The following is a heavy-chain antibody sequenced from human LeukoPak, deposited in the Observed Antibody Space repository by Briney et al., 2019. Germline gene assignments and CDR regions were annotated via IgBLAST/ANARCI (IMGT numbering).Heavy chain of an antibody. J-gene: IGHJ5*02. Sequence: GSSVKVSCKASGGSFSSYGISWVRQAPGQGLEWMGWMNPNSGNTGYAQKFQGRVTMTRNTSISTAYMELSSLRSEDTAVYYCARMHSSSWYATWFDPWGQGTLVTVSS. D-gene: IGHD6-13*01. V-gene: IGHV1-8*02. CDR3: ARMHSSSWYATWFDP. CDR2: MNPNSGNT. CDR1: GGSFSSYG.